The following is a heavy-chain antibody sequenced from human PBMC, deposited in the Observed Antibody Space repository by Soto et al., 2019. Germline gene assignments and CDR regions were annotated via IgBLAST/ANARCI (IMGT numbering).Heavy chain of an antibody. CDR1: GYTFTSYY. V-gene: IGHV1-46*01. D-gene: IGHD2-2*01. J-gene: IGHJ4*02. Sequence: QVQLVQSGAEVKKPGASVTDSCKASGYTFTSYYMHWVRQAPGQGLEWMGIINPSAGSTSYAQKFRGRVTMTRDSSTSTVYMELSSLRTEDTAVYFCARGGGSYAHDCWGKGTLVTVSS. CDR2: INPSAGST. CDR3: ARGGGSYAHDC.